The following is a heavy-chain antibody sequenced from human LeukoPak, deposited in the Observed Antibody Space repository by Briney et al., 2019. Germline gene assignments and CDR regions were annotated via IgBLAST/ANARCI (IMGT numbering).Heavy chain of an antibody. D-gene: IGHD4-17*01. CDR1: GFSFISYG. CDR2: ISDDGRNK. Sequence: GGSLRLSCAASGFSFISYGMHWVRQAPGKGLEWVGVISDDGRNKKYADSVKGRFNISRDNSKDTLYLQMNSLRDEDTAVYYCAKRPSDYGDYVTYFDYWGQGTLVTVSS. CDR3: AKRPSDYGDYVTYFDY. V-gene: IGHV3-30*18. J-gene: IGHJ4*02.